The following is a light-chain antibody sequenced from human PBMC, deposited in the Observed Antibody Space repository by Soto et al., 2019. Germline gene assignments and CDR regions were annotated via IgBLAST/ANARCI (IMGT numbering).Light chain of an antibody. CDR3: QPYNNWPLT. J-gene: IGKJ4*01. CDR1: QSVSSN. V-gene: IGKV3-15*01. CDR2: GAS. Sequence: EIVMTQSPATLSVSQGERATLSCRASQSVSSNLAWYQQKPGQAPRLHIYGASTRATGIPARFSGSGSGTEFTLTISSLQSEDFAVYYCQPYNNWPLTFGGGTKVDIK.